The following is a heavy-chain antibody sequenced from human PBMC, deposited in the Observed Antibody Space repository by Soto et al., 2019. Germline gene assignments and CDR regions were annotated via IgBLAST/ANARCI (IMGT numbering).Heavy chain of an antibody. CDR2: ISSSGSTI. V-gene: IGHV3-11*01. CDR1: GFTFSDYY. J-gene: IGHJ4*02. Sequence: GGSLRLSCAASGFTFSDYYMSWIRQAPGKGLEWVSYISSSGSTIYYADSVKGRFTISRDNAKNSLYLQMNSLRAEDTAVYYSARDETSPYYDFWSGYSAHGYWGQGTLVTVSS. CDR3: ARDETSPYYDFWSGYSAHGY. D-gene: IGHD3-3*01.